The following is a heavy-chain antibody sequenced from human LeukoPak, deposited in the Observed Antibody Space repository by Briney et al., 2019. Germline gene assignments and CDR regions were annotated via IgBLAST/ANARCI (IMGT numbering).Heavy chain of an antibody. D-gene: IGHD5-24*01. Sequence: GGSLRLCCAASGFTFSSYAMSWGRQAAGNGLELGSAISGSGGSTYYADSVKGRFTISRDNSKNTLYLQMNSLRAEDTAVYYCAKDPPPQFAKDYWGQGTLVTVSS. CDR2: ISGSGGST. V-gene: IGHV3-23*01. CDR3: AKDPPPQFAKDY. CDR1: GFTFSSYA. J-gene: IGHJ4*02.